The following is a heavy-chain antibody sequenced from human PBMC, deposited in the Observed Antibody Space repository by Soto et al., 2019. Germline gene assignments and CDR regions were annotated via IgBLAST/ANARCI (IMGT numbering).Heavy chain of an antibody. Sequence: QVQLQESGPGLVKPSQTLSLTCTVSGGSISSGGYCWSWIRQRPGKALEWIAYIYYSGSTYYNPSRTSLLAISVDASNNSFALNLGSVPGAGTAVNYCATARITMVLGWCVPWGQGTPVTLSS. J-gene: IGHJ5*02. CDR2: IYYSGST. D-gene: IGHD3-10*01. CDR1: GGSISSGGYC. CDR3: ATARITMVLGWCVP. V-gene: IGHV4-31*01.